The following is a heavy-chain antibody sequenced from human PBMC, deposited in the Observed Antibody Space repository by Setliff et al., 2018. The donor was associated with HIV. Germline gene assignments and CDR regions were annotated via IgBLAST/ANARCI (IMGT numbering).Heavy chain of an antibody. V-gene: IGHV4-39*01. CDR2: IYHSGNT. Sequence: PSETLSLTCTVSGGSASNSRYYWAWIRQPPGKGLEWIGSIYHSGNTYYMPSLQSRVTISVDMSKNQFSLNLNSVTAADTAVYYCARGQGCGGGCHYAFEMWGQGTMVTVS. CDR1: GGSASNSRYY. D-gene: IGHD2-21*02. J-gene: IGHJ3*02. CDR3: ARGQGCGGGCHYAFEM.